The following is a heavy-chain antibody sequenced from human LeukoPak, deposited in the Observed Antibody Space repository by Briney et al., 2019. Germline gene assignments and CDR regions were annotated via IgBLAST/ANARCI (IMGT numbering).Heavy chain of an antibody. CDR1: GYTFTSYA. J-gene: IGHJ4*02. CDR2: INTNTGNP. D-gene: IGHD4-17*01. Sequence: ASVKVSCKASGYTFTSYAMNWVRQAPGQGLEWMGWINTNTGNPTYAQSFTGRFVFSLDTSVSTAYLQISSLKDEDTAVYYCARGSLYGDYGNKAFDYWGQGTLVTVSS. V-gene: IGHV7-4-1*02. CDR3: ARGSLYGDYGNKAFDY.